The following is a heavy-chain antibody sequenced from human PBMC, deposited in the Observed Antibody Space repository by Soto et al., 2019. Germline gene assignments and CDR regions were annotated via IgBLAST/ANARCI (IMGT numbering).Heavy chain of an antibody. V-gene: IGHV1-18*01. CDR3: ATDLGYCRSVTCQRKWFDP. CDR1: GYTFSSHG. D-gene: IGHD2-2*01. CDR2: VSGDNGNT. Sequence: QVQLVQSGAEVKKPGTSVKVSCTASGYTFSSHGISWVRQAPGQGLQWIGWVSGDNGNTNYAQSLQGRVTMTTYASMSTGHMELRTSRSDGTAVYYCATDLGYCRSVTCQRKWFDPWGQGTLVIVSS. J-gene: IGHJ5*02.